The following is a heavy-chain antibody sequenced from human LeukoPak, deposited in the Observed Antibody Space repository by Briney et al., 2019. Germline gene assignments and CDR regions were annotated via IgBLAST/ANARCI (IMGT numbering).Heavy chain of an antibody. CDR3: ARDPWENPVYDFWSGYYHAFDI. D-gene: IGHD3-3*01. J-gene: IGHJ3*02. V-gene: IGHV3-21*01. CDR1: GGSFSGYY. CDR2: ISSSSSYI. Sequence: ETLSLTCAVYGGSFSGYYWSWIRQPPGKGLEWVSSISSSSSYIYYADSVKGRFTISRDNAKNSLYLQMNSLRAEDTAVYYCARDPWENPVYDFWSGYYHAFDIWGQGTMVTVSS.